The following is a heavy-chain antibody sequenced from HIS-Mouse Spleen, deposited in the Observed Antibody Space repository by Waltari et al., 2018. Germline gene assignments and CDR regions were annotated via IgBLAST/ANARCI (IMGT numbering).Heavy chain of an antibody. CDR3: ARGKGSSSWYYFDY. D-gene: IGHD6-13*01. CDR2: INHSGTT. Sequence: QVQLQQWGAGLLKPSETLSLTCAVYGGSFSGYSWIGIRQPPGKGLEWIGEINHSGTTNYNPSLKSRVTISVDTSKNQFSLKLSSVTAADTAVYYCARGKGSSSWYYFDYWGQGTLVTVSS. J-gene: IGHJ4*02. V-gene: IGHV4-34*01. CDR1: GGSFSGYS.